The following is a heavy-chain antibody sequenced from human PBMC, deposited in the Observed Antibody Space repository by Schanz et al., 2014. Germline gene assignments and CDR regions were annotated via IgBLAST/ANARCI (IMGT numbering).Heavy chain of an antibody. CDR2: LYSGGTT. V-gene: IGHV3-66*01. D-gene: IGHD6-19*01. CDR3: ARDSVEAVASL. Sequence: EVQVVESGGGLVQPGGSLRLSCAASGFRVSTNFMSWVRQAPGKGLEWVSVLYSGGTTFYADSVKGRFTISRDNSKNTLYLQMNSLGPGDTAVYYCARDSVEAVASLWVPGTLVLVSS. J-gene: IGHJ4*02. CDR1: GFRVSTNF.